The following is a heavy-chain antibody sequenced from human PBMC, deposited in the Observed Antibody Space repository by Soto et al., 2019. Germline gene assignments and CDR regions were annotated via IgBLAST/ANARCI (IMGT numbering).Heavy chain of an antibody. CDR3: AKFKNHYYYGLDV. J-gene: IGHJ6*02. V-gene: IGHV4-34*01. CDR1: GGSFSGYY. CDR2: INQSGGT. Sequence: LSLTCGVYGGSFSGYYWSWIRQPPGKGLEWIGAINQSGGTNYNPSLRSRVTISVDTSKNQFSLNLSSVTAADTAVYYCAKFKNHYYYGLDVWGQGTTVTVSS.